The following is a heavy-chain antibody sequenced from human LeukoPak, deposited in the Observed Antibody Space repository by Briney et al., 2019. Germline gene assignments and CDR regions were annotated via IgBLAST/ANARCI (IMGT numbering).Heavy chain of an antibody. Sequence: SVKVSCKASGGTFSSYAISWVRQAPGQGLEWMGGIIPIFGTANYAQKFQGRVTITADKSTSTAYMELSSLRSEDMAVYYCARDSSPHCSSTSCYGSRFDPWGQGTLVTVSS. CDR3: ARDSSPHCSSTSCYGSRFDP. CDR2: IIPIFGTA. CDR1: GGTFSSYA. V-gene: IGHV1-69*06. J-gene: IGHJ5*02. D-gene: IGHD2-2*01.